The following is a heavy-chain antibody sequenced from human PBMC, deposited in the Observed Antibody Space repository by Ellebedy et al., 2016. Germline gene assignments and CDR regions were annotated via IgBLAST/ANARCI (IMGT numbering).Heavy chain of an antibody. CDR3: AKVFSGSYYMDV. D-gene: IGHD1-26*01. Sequence: GESLKISXAASGFTFSDCAMRWVRLAPGKGLEWVSAISGSGTSIYYADSVKGRFTISRDNSKNTLYLQMNSLRAEDTAVYYCAKVFSGSYYMDVWGKGTTVTVSS. CDR2: ISGSGTSI. V-gene: IGHV3-23*01. J-gene: IGHJ6*03. CDR1: GFTFSDCA.